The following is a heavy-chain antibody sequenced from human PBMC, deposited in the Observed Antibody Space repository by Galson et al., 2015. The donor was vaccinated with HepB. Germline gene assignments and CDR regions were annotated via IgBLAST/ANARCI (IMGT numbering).Heavy chain of an antibody. CDR2: IYYSGST. D-gene: IGHD3-16*02. V-gene: IGHV4-31*03. J-gene: IGHJ4*02. Sequence: LSLTCTVSGGSISSGGYYWSWIRQHPGKGLEWIGYIYYSGSTYYNPSLKSRVTISVDTSKNQFSLKLSSVTAADTAVYYCARGQHLGELSLGFWGQGTLVTVSS. CDR1: GGSISSGGYY. CDR3: ARGQHLGELSLGF.